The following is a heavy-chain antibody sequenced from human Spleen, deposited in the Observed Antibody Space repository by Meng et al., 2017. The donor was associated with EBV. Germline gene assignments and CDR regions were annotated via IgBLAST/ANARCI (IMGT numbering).Heavy chain of an antibody. D-gene: IGHD2-15*01. CDR2: IYYTGSTT. V-gene: IGHV4-61*01. CDR3: ARDKPCSGGSCDRGVFDY. CDR1: SGSVSSGSYY. Sequence: QVQLQESGPGLVKPSETLSLTCTVSSGSVSSGSYYWSWIRQPPGKGLEWIGFIYYTGSTTNYNPSLKSRVTMSVDTSKNQFSLNLSSVTAADTAIYYCARDKPCSGGSCDRGVFDYWGQGTLVTVSS. J-gene: IGHJ4*02.